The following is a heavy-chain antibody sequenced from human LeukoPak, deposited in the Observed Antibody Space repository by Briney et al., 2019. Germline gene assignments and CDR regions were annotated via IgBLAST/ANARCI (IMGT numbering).Heavy chain of an antibody. J-gene: IGHJ4*02. D-gene: IGHD1-26*01. CDR2: INSDGSST. V-gene: IGHV3-74*01. CDR3: ARGSYGDYSDY. CDR1: GFTFSSYW. Sequence: PGGSLRLSCAASGFTFSSYWTHWVRQAPGKGLVWVSRINSDGSSTSYADSVKGRFTISRDNAKNTLYLQMNSLRAEDTAVYYCARGSYGDYSDYWGQGTLVTVSS.